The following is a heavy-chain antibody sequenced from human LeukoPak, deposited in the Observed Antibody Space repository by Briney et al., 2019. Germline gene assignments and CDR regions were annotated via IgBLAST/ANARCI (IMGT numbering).Heavy chain of an antibody. D-gene: IGHD3-10*01. J-gene: IGHJ6*04. Sequence: AASVTVSCAASGGTFSSYAISWVRQAPGQGLEWMGGIIPIFGTANYAQKFQGRVTITADESTSTAYMELSSLRSEDTAVYYCARDSTGEDYYYYGMDVWGKGTTVTVSS. V-gene: IGHV1-69*13. CDR1: GGTFSSYA. CDR3: ARDSTGEDYYYYGMDV. CDR2: IIPIFGTA.